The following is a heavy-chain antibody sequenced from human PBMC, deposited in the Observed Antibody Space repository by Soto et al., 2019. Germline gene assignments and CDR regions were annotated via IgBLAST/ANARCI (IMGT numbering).Heavy chain of an antibody. Sequence: SXTCTVSVCSILSYYCTWIRQPPGKGLEWPGYIFYSGSTFYNPSLKSRVTISIHTSKSQFSLQLTSVTAADTAVYYCARGAADTAMVDSWGQGTLVTVSS. V-gene: IGHV4-59*01. CDR2: IFYSGST. D-gene: IGHD5-18*01. CDR3: ARGAADTAMVDS. CDR1: VCSILSYY. J-gene: IGHJ4*02.